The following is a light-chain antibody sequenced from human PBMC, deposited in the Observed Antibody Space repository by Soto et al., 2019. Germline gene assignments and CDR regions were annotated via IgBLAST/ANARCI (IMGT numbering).Light chain of an antibody. CDR1: SSDVGSYNL. CDR2: EVS. V-gene: IGLV2-23*02. J-gene: IGLJ1*01. Sequence: QSVLTQPASVSGSPGQSVTISCTGTSSDVGSYNLVSWYQQHPGKAPKLMIYEVSKRPSGVSNRFSGSKSGTTASLAISGLQAEDEADYYQCSYARSSTYVFGAGTKVTVL. CDR3: CSYARSSTYV.